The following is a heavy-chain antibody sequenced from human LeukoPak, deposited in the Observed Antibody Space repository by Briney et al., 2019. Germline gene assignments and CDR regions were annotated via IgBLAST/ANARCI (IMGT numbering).Heavy chain of an antibody. CDR1: GGSISSYY. V-gene: IGHV4-59*01. CDR3: ARVFGEYSYGYFDY. Sequence: KPSETLSLTCTVSGGSISSYYWSWIRQPPGKGLEWIGYIYYSGSTNYNPSLKSRVTISVDTSKNQFSLKLSSVTAADTAVYYCARVFGEYSYGYFDYWGQGTLVTVSS. CDR2: IYYSGST. D-gene: IGHD5-18*01. J-gene: IGHJ4*02.